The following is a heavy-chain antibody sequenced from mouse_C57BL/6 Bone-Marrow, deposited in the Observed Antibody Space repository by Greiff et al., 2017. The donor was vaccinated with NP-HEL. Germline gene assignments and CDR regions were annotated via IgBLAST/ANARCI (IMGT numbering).Heavy chain of an antibody. CDR3: ARSGVITTVDWYFDV. D-gene: IGHD1-1*01. Sequence: VHVKQSGPGLAKPSQTLSLTCSVTGYSITSDYWNWIRKFPGNKLEYMGYISYSGSTYYNPSLKSRISITRDTSKNQYYLQLNSVTTEDTATYYCARSGVITTVDWYFDVWGTGTTVTVSS. CDR1: GYSITSDY. V-gene: IGHV3-8*01. J-gene: IGHJ1*03. CDR2: ISYSGST.